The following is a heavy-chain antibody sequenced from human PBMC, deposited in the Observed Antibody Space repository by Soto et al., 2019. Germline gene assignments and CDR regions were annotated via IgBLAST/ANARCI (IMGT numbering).Heavy chain of an antibody. Sequence: ASVTVYFSASGRPFNSYAASWLRQAPGPGLEWIGAFISIFGRANYAQKFQGRVTLSADKSTNTAYMEVSSLRSEDTAVYYCVRESHDIAVEPVSFLCPFTWYDPWGQGTPVTVTS. J-gene: IGHJ5*02. CDR3: VRESHDIAVEPVSFLCPFTWYDP. CDR1: GRPFNSYA. CDR2: FISIFGRA. V-gene: IGHV1-69*06. D-gene: IGHD2-15*01.